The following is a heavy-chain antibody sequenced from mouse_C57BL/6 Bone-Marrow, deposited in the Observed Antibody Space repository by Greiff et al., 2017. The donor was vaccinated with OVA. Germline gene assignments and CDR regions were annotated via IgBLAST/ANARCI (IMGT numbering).Heavy chain of an antibody. CDR3: AAQGTTAYWYFDV. D-gene: IGHD1-2*01. V-gene: IGHV2-2*01. CDR2: IWSGGST. J-gene: IGHJ1*03. Sequence: VQLQQSGPGLVQPSQSLSITCTVSGFSLTSYGVHWVRQSPGKGLEWLGVIWSGGSTDYNAAFISRLSISKDNSKSQVFFTMNSLQADDTAIYYCAAQGTTAYWYFDVWGTGTTVTVSS. CDR1: GFSLTSYG.